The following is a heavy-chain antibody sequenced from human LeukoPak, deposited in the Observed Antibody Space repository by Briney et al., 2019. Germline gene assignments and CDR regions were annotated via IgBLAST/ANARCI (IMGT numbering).Heavy chain of an antibody. CDR1: GYTFTSYY. D-gene: IGHD3-22*01. J-gene: IGHJ6*03. V-gene: IGHV1-46*01. Sequence: ASVKVSCKASGYTFTSYYMHWVRQAPGQGLEWMGIINPSGGSTSYAQKFQGRVTMTRDMSTSTVYTELSSLRSEDTAVYYCARAQNYDSSGYYSGFTFYYYYMDVWGKGTTVTVSS. CDR3: ARAQNYDSSGYYSGFTFYYYYMDV. CDR2: INPSGGST.